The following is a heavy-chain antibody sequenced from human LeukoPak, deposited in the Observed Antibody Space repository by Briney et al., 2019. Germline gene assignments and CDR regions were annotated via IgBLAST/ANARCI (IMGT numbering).Heavy chain of an antibody. CDR2: ISNDGGNK. Sequence: PGGSLRLSCGASGFTFRSYAMHWVRQAPGTGLEWVAIISNDGGNKYYTDSVKGRLTISKDNSKNTVYLQMNSLRAEDTAVYYCAKVVGSGRSDAFDIWGQGTMVTVSS. CDR3: AKVVGSGRSDAFDI. D-gene: IGHD3-10*01. V-gene: IGHV3-30*18. J-gene: IGHJ3*02. CDR1: GFTFRSYA.